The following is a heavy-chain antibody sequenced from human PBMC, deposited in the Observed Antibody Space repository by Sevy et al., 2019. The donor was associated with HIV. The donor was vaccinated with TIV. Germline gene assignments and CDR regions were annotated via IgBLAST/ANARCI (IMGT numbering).Heavy chain of an antibody. D-gene: IGHD3-3*01. CDR2: INPNSGGT. J-gene: IGHJ4*02. Sequence: ASVKVSCKASGYTFTGYYMHWVRQAPGQGLEWMGWINPNSGGTNYAQKFQGRVTMTRDTSISTAYMELSRLRSDDTAGYYCARDHFLAASLSRYYFDYWGQGTLVTVSS. CDR1: GYTFTGYY. V-gene: IGHV1-2*02. CDR3: ARDHFLAASLSRYYFDY.